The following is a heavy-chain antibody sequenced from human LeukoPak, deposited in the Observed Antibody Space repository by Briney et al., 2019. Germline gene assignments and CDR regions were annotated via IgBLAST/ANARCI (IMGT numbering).Heavy chain of an antibody. CDR1: GGSISSSNW. V-gene: IGHV4-4*02. D-gene: IGHD3-10*01. CDR2: IYHSGST. CDR3: AREGYYGSGSYYKSVDY. Sequence: SETLSLTCAVSGGSISSSNWWSWVRQPPGKGLEWIGEIYHSGSTNYNPSLKSRVTISVDKSKNQFSLKLSSVTAADTAVYYCAREGYYGSGSYYKSVDYWGQGTLVTVSS. J-gene: IGHJ4*02.